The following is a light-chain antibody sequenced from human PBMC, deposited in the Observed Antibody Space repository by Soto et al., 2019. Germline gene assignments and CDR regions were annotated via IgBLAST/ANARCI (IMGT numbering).Light chain of an antibody. CDR3: QQYGSSPTWT. CDR2: GAS. CDR1: QSVSSNY. J-gene: IGKJ1*01. V-gene: IGKV3-20*01. Sequence: ESVLTQSAGTLSLSPGERATLSCRASQSVSSNYLAWYQQKPGQAPRLLIYGASTRATGIPDRFSGSGSGTDFTLTISRLEPDDSAVYYCQQYGSSPTWTFGQGTKVDI.